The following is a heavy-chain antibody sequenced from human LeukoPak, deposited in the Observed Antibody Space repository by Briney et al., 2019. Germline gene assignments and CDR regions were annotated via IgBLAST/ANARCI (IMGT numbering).Heavy chain of an antibody. CDR1: GFTFSDYG. J-gene: IGHJ1*01. Sequence: GGSLRLSCAAAGFTFSDYGMNWVRQAPGKGLEWVSGISGSGISTYYADSVKGRFTISRDNSKNTVYLQMNSLRAEDTAVYYCAKEIYGDSTGARFQHWGQGTLLTVSS. CDR3: AKEIYGDSTGARFQH. CDR2: ISGSGIST. V-gene: IGHV3-23*01. D-gene: IGHD4-17*01.